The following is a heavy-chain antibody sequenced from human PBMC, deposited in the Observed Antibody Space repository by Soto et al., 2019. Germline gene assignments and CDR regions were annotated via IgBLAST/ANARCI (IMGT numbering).Heavy chain of an antibody. CDR1: GYTFSNWY. V-gene: IGHV1-2*04. Sequence: QVQLVQSGAEVKKPGDSMRVSCKASGYTFSNWYMHWVRQAPGQGLEWMGWINPSSGGTKYAQKFQGWVTMTSDTSSSTVYMEVSRLRADDTAVYYCARDMGDFYGMDVWGQGTTVTVSS. J-gene: IGHJ6*02. CDR2: INPSSGGT. D-gene: IGHD3-10*01. CDR3: ARDMGDFYGMDV.